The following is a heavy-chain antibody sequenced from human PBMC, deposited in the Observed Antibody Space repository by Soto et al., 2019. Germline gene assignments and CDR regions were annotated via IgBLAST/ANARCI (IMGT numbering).Heavy chain of an antibody. CDR3: ATDLYDSSGYGGY. D-gene: IGHD3-22*01. Sequence: ASVKVSCKASGYTFTSYYMHWVRQAPGQGLEWMGGFGPEDGETIYAQKFQGRVTMTEDTSTDTAYMELSSLRSEDTAVYYCATDLYDSSGYGGYWGQGTLVTVSS. V-gene: IGHV1-24*01. CDR1: GYTFTSYY. J-gene: IGHJ4*02. CDR2: FGPEDGET.